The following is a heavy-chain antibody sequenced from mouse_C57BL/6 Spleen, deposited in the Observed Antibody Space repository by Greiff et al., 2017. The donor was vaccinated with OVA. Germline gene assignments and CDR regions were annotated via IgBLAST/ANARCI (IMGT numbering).Heavy chain of an antibody. D-gene: IGHD2-4*01. J-gene: IGHJ4*01. Sequence: VKLVESGPGLVQPSQSLSITCTVSGFSLTSYGVHWVRQSPGKGLEWLGVIWSGGSTDYNAAFISRLSISKDNSKSQVLFKMNSLQADDTARYYGARNGEDYDGDYYAMDYWGQGTSVTGPS. V-gene: IGHV2-2*01. CDR3: ARNGEDYDGDYYAMDY. CDR2: IWSGGST. CDR1: GFSLTSYG.